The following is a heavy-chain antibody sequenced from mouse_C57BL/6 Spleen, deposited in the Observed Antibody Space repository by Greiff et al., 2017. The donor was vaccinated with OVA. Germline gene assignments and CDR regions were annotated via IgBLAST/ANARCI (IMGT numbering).Heavy chain of an antibody. V-gene: IGHV5-9-1*02. CDR3: TRYSNYVSWFAY. D-gene: IGHD2-5*01. CDR2: ISSGGDYT. CDR1: GFTFSSYA. Sequence: EVNVVESGEGLVKPGGSLKLSCAASGFTFSSYAMSWVRQTPEKRLEWVAYISSGGDYTYYADTVKGRFTISRDNARNTLYLQMSSLKSEDTAMYYCTRYSNYVSWFAYWGQGTLVTVSA. J-gene: IGHJ3*01.